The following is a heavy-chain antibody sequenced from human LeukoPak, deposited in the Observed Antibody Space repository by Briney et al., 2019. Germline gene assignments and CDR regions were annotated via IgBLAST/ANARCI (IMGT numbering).Heavy chain of an antibody. D-gene: IGHD4-17*01. Sequence: GGSLRLSCAASELTVSTNYMNWVRQAPGKGLEWVSSIYTGGTTYYADTVKGRFTISRDNSKNTLYLQMNSLRAEDTAVYYCARGHTAVTRHFDFWGQGTLVTDSS. J-gene: IGHJ4*02. CDR1: ELTVSTNY. V-gene: IGHV3-66*01. CDR3: ARGHTAVTRHFDF. CDR2: IYTGGTT.